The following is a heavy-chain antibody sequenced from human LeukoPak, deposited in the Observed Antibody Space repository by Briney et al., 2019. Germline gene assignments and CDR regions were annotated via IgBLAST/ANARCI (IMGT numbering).Heavy chain of an antibody. D-gene: IGHD3-16*02. CDR1: GFTFSSYE. CDR3: ATITFGGVIVPLYDFDY. J-gene: IGHJ4*02. CDR2: ISSSGSTI. Sequence: GGSLRLSCAASGFTFSSYEMNWVRQAPGKGLEWVSYISSSGSTIYYADSVKGRFTISRDNAKNSLYLQMNSLRAEDTAVYYCATITFGGVIVPLYDFDYWGQGTLVTVSS. V-gene: IGHV3-48*03.